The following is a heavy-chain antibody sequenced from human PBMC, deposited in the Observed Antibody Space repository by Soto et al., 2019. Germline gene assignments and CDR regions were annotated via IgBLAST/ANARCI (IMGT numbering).Heavy chain of an antibody. D-gene: IGHD6-13*01. CDR2: ISGSGGST. V-gene: IGHV3-23*01. CDR1: GFTFSSYA. J-gene: IGHJ5*02. CDR3: ANALYSSSHHPFDL. Sequence: GGSLRLSCAASGFTFSSYAMSWVRQAPGKGLEWVSAISGSGGSTYYADSVKGRFTISRDNSKNTLYLQMNSLRAEDTAVYYCANALYSSSHHPFDLWGQGTPVTVSS.